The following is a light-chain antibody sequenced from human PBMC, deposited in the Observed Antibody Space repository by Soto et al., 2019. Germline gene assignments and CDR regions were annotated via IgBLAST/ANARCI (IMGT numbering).Light chain of an antibody. CDR3: SSYTCSSTFW. Sequence: QSALTQPASVSGSPGQSITISCTGTSSDVGGYNYVSWYQQHPGKAPKLMIYDVSNRPSGVSNRFSGSKSGNTASLTISGLQAEDEADYYCSSYTCSSTFWFGGGTKLTVL. V-gene: IGLV2-14*01. CDR2: DVS. CDR1: SSDVGGYNY. J-gene: IGLJ3*02.